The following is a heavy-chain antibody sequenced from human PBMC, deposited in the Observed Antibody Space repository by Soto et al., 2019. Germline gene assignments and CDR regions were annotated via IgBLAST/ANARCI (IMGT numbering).Heavy chain of an antibody. V-gene: IGHV1-3*01. CDR2: INAGNGNT. CDR1: GYTFTSYA. CDR3: AREDCSGGSCYFIPPGGHWFDP. J-gene: IGHJ5*02. Sequence: GASVKVSCKASGYTFTSYAMHWVRQAPGQRLEWMGWINAGNGNTKYSQKFQGRVTITRDTSASTAYMELSSLRSEDTAVYYCAREDCSGGSCYFIPPGGHWFDPWGQGTLVTVSS. D-gene: IGHD2-15*01.